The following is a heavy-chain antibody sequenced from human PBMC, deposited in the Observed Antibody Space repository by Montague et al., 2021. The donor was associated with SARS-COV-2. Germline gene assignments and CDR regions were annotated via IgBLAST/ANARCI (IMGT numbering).Heavy chain of an antibody. CDR3: ARSPEPMIILIITSLNWYFDL. J-gene: IGHJ2*01. CDR2: IYYSGST. CDR1: GGSISSGGYY. D-gene: IGHD3-22*01. V-gene: IGHV4-31*03. Sequence: TLSLTCTVSGGSISSGGYYWSWIRQHPGKGLEWIGYIYYSGSTYYNPSLKSRVTISVDTSKNQFSQKMSSVTAADTAVYYCARSPEPMIILIITSLNWYFDLWGRGTLVTVSS.